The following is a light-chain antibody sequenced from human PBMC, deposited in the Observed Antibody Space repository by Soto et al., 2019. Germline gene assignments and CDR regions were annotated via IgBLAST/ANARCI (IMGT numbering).Light chain of an antibody. CDR1: QSISSY. V-gene: IGKV1-39*01. CDR3: SPVSATPPNP. J-gene: IGKJ1*01. Sequence: SVSLYVRDRVTMTWRASQSISSYVNWYQQNPGKAPKLLIYAASRLQSGVPARFIGSGCETVFTLAISILLPAEDATRYCSPVSATPPNPFGQ. CDR2: AAS.